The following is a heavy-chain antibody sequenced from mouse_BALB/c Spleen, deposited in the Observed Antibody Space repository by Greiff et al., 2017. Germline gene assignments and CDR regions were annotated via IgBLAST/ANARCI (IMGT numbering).Heavy chain of an antibody. CDR1: GFTFSSYT. V-gene: IGHV5-12-2*01. CDR2: ISNGGGST. Sequence: EVQVVESGGGLVQPGGSLKLSCAASGFTFSSYTMSWVRQTPEKRLEWVAYISNGGGSTYYPDTVKGRFTISRDNAKNTLYLQMSSLKSEDTAMYYCANYDYDVGFAYWGQGTLVTVSA. J-gene: IGHJ3*01. D-gene: IGHD2-4*01. CDR3: ANYDYDVGFAY.